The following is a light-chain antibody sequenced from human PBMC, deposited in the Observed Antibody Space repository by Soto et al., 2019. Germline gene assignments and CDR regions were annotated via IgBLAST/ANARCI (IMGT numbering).Light chain of an antibody. Sequence: DIQLTQSPSFLSASVGDRVTITCRASQTISTWMAWYQQKPGKAPKLLVYDASTFQSGVATRFSGSGSGTEFTPTISGLQPDDSATYYCQQYTNTNNPWMFGQGTKVDIK. J-gene: IGKJ1*01. CDR1: QTISTW. CDR3: QQYTNTNNPWM. CDR2: DAS. V-gene: IGKV1-5*01.